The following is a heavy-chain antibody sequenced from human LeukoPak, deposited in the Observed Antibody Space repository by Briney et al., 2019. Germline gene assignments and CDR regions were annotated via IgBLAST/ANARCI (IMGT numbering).Heavy chain of an antibody. CDR3: AKGPRAGYSSFGTRSYYYYYGMDV. V-gene: IGHV3-23*01. CDR1: GFTFSSYA. D-gene: IGHD6-13*01. J-gene: IGHJ6*02. Sequence: PGGSLRLSCAASGFTFSSYAMSWVRQAPGKGLEWVSAISGSGGSTYYADSVKGRFTISRDNSKNTLYLQMNSLRAEDTAVYYCAKGPRAGYSSFGTRSYYYYYGMDVWGQGTTVTVSS. CDR2: ISGSGGST.